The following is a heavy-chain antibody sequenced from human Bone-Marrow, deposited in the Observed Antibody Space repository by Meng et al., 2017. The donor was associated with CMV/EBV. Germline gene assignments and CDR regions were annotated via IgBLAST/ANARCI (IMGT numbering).Heavy chain of an antibody. CDR3: ARGGGRDGYNFALDI. J-gene: IGHJ3*02. CDR2: RRFDGSNE. CDR1: GFTFSDHG. Sequence: GGSLRLSCVASGFTFSDHGLHWVRQAPGKGLEWVAFRRFDGSNECYVDSVKGRFSISRDNSKNTLYLQMNILSAEDTAVYYCARGGGRDGYNFALDIWAQGTMVTVSS. D-gene: IGHD5-24*01. V-gene: IGHV3-30*02.